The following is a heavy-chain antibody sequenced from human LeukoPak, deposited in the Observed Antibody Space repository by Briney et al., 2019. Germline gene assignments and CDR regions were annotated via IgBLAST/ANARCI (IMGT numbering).Heavy chain of an antibody. CDR2: IFPDDSDT. Sequence: KISCKGSGYSFNTYWIAWVRQMPGKGLEWMGLIFPDDSDTRYSPSFQGQVTMSADKSIGTVYLQWSSLETSDTAIYYCTRADSKSLSATWDKWLDPWGPGTLLIVSS. CDR3: TRADSKSLSATWDKWLDP. J-gene: IGHJ5*01. D-gene: IGHD1-1*01. CDR1: GYSFNTYW. V-gene: IGHV5-51*01.